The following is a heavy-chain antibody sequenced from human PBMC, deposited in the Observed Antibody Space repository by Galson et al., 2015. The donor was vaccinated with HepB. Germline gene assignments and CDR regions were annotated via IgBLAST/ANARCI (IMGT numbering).Heavy chain of an antibody. CDR3: ANGPYGGSYHSFGWDGFDY. J-gene: IGHJ4*02. D-gene: IGHD1-26*01. Sequence: SLRLSCAASGFTFSRYGMHWVRQAPGKGLEWVAVISYDGSNKYYADSVKGRFTISRDNSKNTLYLQMNSLRAEDTAVYYCANGPYGGSYHSFGWDGFDYWGQGTLVTVSS. CDR1: GFTFSRYG. V-gene: IGHV3-30*18. CDR2: ISYDGSNK.